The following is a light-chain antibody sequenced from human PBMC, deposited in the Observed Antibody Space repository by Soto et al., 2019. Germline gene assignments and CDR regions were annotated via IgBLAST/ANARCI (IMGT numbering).Light chain of an antibody. CDR1: QNIRTY. CDR3: QQYGSSGT. Sequence: DIHMTQSPPFLSASVGYIFTITCRASQNIRTYLTWHQQKPGKAPTVLIYAASTLQRGVPDRLSGSGSGTDFTLTISRLEPEDFAVYYCQQYGSSGTFGHGTKVDIK. CDR2: AAS. J-gene: IGKJ1*01. V-gene: IGKV1-39*02.